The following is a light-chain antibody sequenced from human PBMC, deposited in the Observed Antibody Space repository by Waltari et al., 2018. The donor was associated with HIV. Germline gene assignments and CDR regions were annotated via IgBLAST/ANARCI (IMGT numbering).Light chain of an antibody. CDR1: SSNIGSTY. CDR3: ATWDDSLSGPV. Sequence: QSVLTQPPSASGTPGQGVAISCSGSSSNIGSTYVYWYQQLPGTAPKVLVYRSNQRPSGVPDRFSGSKSGTSASLAISALRSEDEADYYCATWDDSLSGPVFGGGTKLTVL. V-gene: IGLV1-47*01. J-gene: IGLJ3*02. CDR2: RSN.